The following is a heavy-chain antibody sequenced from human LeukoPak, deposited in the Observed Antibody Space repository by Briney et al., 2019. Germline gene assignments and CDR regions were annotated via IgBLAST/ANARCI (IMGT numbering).Heavy chain of an antibody. CDR1: GFTFSTYS. Sequence: GGSLRLPCAASGFTFSTYSMNWVRQAPGKGLEWVSSISSSSSYIYYADSVKGRFTISRDNAKNSLYLQMNSLRAEDTAVYYCARTPESGDYFPWHFDYWGQGTLVTVSS. CDR2: ISSSSSYI. D-gene: IGHD3-3*01. J-gene: IGHJ4*02. V-gene: IGHV3-21*01. CDR3: ARTPESGDYFPWHFDY.